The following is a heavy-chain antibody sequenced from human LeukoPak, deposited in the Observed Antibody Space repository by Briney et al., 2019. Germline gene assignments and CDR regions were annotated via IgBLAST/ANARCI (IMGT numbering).Heavy chain of an antibody. Sequence: ASVKVSCTASGYTFTGYYMHWVRQAPGQGLEWMGWLNPNSGGTNYAQKFQGRLTMTRDTSISTAYMELSSLSSDDTAVYYCARPREAATTFRAFDIWGQGTMVTVSS. V-gene: IGHV1-2*02. CDR1: GYTFTGYY. J-gene: IGHJ3*02. CDR2: LNPNSGGT. CDR3: ARPREAATTFRAFDI. D-gene: IGHD2-15*01.